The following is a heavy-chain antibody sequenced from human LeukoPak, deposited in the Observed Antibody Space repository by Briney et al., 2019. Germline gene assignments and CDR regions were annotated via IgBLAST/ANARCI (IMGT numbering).Heavy chain of an antibody. CDR3: ARASSLMFLPDYFDS. CDR1: GGSISRYY. V-gene: IGHV4-59*01. CDR2: IYYSGST. J-gene: IGHJ4*02. Sequence: PSEALSLTCTVSGGSISRYYWSWIRQPPGKGLEWIGYIYYSGSTNYNPSLKSRVTISVDTSKNQFSLKLSSVTAADTAVYYCARASSLMFLPDYFDSWGQGTLVTVSS. D-gene: IGHD3-10*02.